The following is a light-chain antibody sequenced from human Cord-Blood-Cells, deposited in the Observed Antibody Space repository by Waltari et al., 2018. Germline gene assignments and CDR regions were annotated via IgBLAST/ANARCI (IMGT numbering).Light chain of an antibody. CDR2: SNN. CDR1: SSNIGSNH. CDR3: AAWDDSLNGPV. V-gene: IGLV1-44*01. J-gene: IGLJ1*01. Sequence: QSVLTQPPSASGTPGQRVTIPCSGSSSNIGSNHVNWYQQLPGTAPKLLIYSNNQRPSGVPDRFSGSKSGTSASLAISGLQSEDEADYYCAAWDDSLNGPVFGTGTKVTVL.